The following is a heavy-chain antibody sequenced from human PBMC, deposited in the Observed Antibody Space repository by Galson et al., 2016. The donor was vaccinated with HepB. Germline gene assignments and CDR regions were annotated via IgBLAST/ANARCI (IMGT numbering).Heavy chain of an antibody. D-gene: IGHD1-7*01. CDR3: SRVALPVNYRLLKYY. Sequence: SLRLSCAASGYTFSSYDMYWVRQAAGKHLEWVSTIGSAGDPFYPGSVKDRFTISRENAENSLHLQMNSLRVGDTAVFFCSRVALPVNYRLLKYYWGQGILVTVSS. CDR2: IGSAGDP. J-gene: IGHJ4*02. V-gene: IGHV3-13*05. CDR1: GYTFSSYD.